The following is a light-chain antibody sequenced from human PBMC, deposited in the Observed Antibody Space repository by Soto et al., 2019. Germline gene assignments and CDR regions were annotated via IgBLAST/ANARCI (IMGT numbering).Light chain of an antibody. CDR3: QYYFRSPNT. CDR1: QSLLYSSNNRNY. CDR2: WAT. J-gene: IGKJ2*01. Sequence: DMVLTQSPDSLSVSLGERATITCKSSQSLLYSSNNRNYLAWYRQRPRQPPELLIYWATTRNSGVPDRISGSGSGTNFTLTISRLQTEDVAVYYCQYYFRSPNTFGQGTKLEIK. V-gene: IGKV4-1*01.